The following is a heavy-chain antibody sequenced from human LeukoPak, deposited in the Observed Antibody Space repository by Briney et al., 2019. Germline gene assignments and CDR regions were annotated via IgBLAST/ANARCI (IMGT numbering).Heavy chain of an antibody. Sequence: SVKVSCKASGGTFISYAISWVRQAPGQGLEWMGGIIPIFGTANYAQKFQGRVTITADESTSTAYMELSSLKSEDTAVYYCARRPMVRGADYFDYWGQGTLVTVSS. CDR3: ARRPMVRGADYFDY. V-gene: IGHV1-69*01. CDR1: GGTFISYA. D-gene: IGHD3-10*01. J-gene: IGHJ4*02. CDR2: IIPIFGTA.